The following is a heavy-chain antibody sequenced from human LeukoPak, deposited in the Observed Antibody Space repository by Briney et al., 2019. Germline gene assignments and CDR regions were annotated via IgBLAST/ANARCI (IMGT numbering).Heavy chain of an antibody. CDR2: IYYSGST. V-gene: IGHV4-39*01. CDR3: ARHWTGSGWNDY. Sequence: PSETLSLTRTVSGGSISSSSYYWGWIRQPPGKGLEWIGSIYYSGSTYYNPSLKSRVTISVDTSKNQFSLKLSSVTAADTAVYYCARHWTGSGWNDYWGQGTLVTVSS. D-gene: IGHD6-19*01. J-gene: IGHJ4*02. CDR1: GGSISSSSYY.